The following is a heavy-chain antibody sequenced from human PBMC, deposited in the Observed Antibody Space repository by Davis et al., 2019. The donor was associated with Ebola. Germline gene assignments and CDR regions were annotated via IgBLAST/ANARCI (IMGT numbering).Heavy chain of an antibody. CDR3: ARDAYDYIWGSYRQYFDY. CDR1: GFTFSIYW. V-gene: IGHV3-21*01. D-gene: IGHD3-16*02. CDR2: ISSSSSYI. J-gene: IGHJ4*02. Sequence: GGSLRLSCEASGFTFSIYWMNWVRQAPGKGLEWVSSISSSSSYIYYADSVKGRFTISRDNAKNSLYPQMNSLRAEDTAVYYCARDAYDYIWGSYRQYFDYWGQGTLVTVSS.